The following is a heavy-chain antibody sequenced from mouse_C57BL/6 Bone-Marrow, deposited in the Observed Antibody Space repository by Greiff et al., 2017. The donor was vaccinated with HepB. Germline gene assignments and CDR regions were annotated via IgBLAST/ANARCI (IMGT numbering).Heavy chain of an antibody. CDR1: GFTFSDAW. J-gene: IGHJ2*01. Sequence: EVQGVESGGGLVQPGGSMKLSCAASGFTFSDAWMDWVRQSPEKGLEWVAEIRNKANNHATYYAESVKGRFTISRDDSKSSVYLQMNSLRAEDTGIYYCTRGEDLGTLYDGPYYFDYWGQGTTLTVSS. CDR3: TRGEDLGTLYDGPYYFDY. V-gene: IGHV6-6*01. CDR2: IRNKANNHAT. D-gene: IGHD2-3*01.